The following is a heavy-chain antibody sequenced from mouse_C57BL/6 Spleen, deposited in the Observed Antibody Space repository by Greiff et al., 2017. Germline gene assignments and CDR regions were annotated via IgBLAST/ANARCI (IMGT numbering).Heavy chain of an antibody. J-gene: IGHJ2*01. CDR2: IWSGGST. Sequence: VKLMESGPGLVQPSQSLSITRTVSGFSLTSYGVHWVRQSPGKGLEWLGVIWSGGSTDYNAAFISRLSISKDNSKSQVFFKMNSLQADDTAIYYCARGGNGYHYFDYWGQGTTLTVSS. D-gene: IGHD2-2*01. CDR3: ARGGNGYHYFDY. CDR1: GFSLTSYG. V-gene: IGHV2-2*01.